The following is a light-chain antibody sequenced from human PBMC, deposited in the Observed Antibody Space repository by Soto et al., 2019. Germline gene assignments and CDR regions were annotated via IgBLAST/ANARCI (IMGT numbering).Light chain of an antibody. CDR1: QSVSSSY. V-gene: IGKV3-20*01. CDR3: QQYGSSPPYT. J-gene: IGKJ2*01. CDR2: GAS. Sequence: EIVLTQSPGILSLSPGERATLYCRASQSVSSSYLAWYQQKPGQAPRLLIYGASNRATGIPDRFSASGSKTDFTLTISRLEPEDFAVYYCQQYGSSPPYTFGQGTKLEIK.